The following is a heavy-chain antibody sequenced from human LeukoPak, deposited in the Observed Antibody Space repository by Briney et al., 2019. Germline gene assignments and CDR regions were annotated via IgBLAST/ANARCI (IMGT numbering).Heavy chain of an antibody. CDR2: IRQDGSEK. D-gene: IGHD4-17*01. Sequence: GGSLRLSCAASGFPFSLHWMTWVRQAPGKGLEWVANIRQDGSEKFYVDAVKGRFTISRDNAKNSLYLQMNSLRAEDTAVYYCARGDSRGAATNYGDYEATDYWGQGTLVTVSS. CDR3: ARGDSRGAATNYGDYEATDY. CDR1: GFPFSLHW. J-gene: IGHJ4*02. V-gene: IGHV3-7*01.